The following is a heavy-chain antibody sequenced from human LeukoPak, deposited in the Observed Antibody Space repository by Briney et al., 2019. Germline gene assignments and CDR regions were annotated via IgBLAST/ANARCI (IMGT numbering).Heavy chain of an antibody. J-gene: IGHJ4*02. CDR2: MYYRGNT. D-gene: IGHD6-19*01. V-gene: IGHV4-39*07. CDR1: GGSISSSSYY. Sequence: SETLSLTCTVSGGSISSSSYYWGWVRQPPGKGLEWIGSMYYRGNTNSNPSLKSRVTIFVDTSKNQFSLKLTSVTAADTAVYYCARDPGLYSNGWEYYFDSWGQGTLVTVSS. CDR3: ARDPGLYSNGWEYYFDS.